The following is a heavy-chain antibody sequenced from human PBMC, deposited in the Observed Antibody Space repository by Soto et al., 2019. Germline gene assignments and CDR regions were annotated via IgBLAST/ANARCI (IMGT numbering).Heavy chain of an antibody. Sequence: QVQLVQSGAEVKQPGASVKVSCKSSGYTFTHYAMHWVRQAPGQGLEWLGWINTDNGNTAFSQKFQGRVSITMYTSASTAYVELSSLISEDTAVYYCARQGDSRILRDTFDIWGQGTLVTVAS. D-gene: IGHD2-8*01. CDR1: GYTFTHYA. CDR3: ARQGDSRILRDTFDI. V-gene: IGHV1-3*04. CDR2: INTDNGNT. J-gene: IGHJ3*02.